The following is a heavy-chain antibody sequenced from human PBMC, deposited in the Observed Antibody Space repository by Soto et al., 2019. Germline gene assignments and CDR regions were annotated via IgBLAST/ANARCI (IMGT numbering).Heavy chain of an antibody. Sequence: GESLKISCKGSGYSFTSYWIGWVRQMPGKGLEWMGIIYPGDSDTRYSPSFQGQVTISADKSISTAYLQWSSLKASDTAMYYCARAGITMVRGVTFDYWGQGTLVTVSS. CDR1: GYSFTSYW. CDR2: IYPGDSDT. CDR3: ARAGITMVRGVTFDY. J-gene: IGHJ4*02. D-gene: IGHD3-10*01. V-gene: IGHV5-51*01.